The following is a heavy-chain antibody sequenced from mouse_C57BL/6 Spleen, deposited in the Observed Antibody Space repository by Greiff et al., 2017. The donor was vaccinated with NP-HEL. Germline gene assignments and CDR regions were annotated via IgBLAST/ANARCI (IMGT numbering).Heavy chain of an antibody. J-gene: IGHJ4*01. CDR3: ARRGFYYGSSYDYAMDY. CDR1: GYTFTDYY. Sequence: QVQLQQSGAELVRPGASVKLSCKASGYTFTDYYINWVKQRPGQGLEWIARIYPGSGNTYYNEKFKGKATLTAEKSSSTAYMQLSSLTSEDSAVYFCARRGFYYGSSYDYAMDYWGQGTSVTVSS. CDR2: IYPGSGNT. V-gene: IGHV1-76*01. D-gene: IGHD1-1*01.